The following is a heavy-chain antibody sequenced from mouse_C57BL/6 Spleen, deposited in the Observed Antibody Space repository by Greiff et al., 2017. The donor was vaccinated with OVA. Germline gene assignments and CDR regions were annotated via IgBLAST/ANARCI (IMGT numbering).Heavy chain of an antibody. D-gene: IGHD2-1*01. V-gene: IGHV1-26*01. CDR2: INPNNGGT. CDR1: GYTFTDYY. Sequence: EVQLQQSGPELVKPGASVKISCKASGYTFTDYYMNWVKQSHGKSLEWIGDINPNNGGTRSNQKFTGKATLTVDKSSRTAYMRLRSLTSEDSAVYYGARDYGSDVWYFDVWGTGTTVTVSS. CDR3: ARDYGSDVWYFDV. J-gene: IGHJ1*03.